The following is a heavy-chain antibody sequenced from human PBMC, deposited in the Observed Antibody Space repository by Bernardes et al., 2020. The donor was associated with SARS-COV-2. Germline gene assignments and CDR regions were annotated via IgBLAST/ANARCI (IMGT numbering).Heavy chain of an antibody. D-gene: IGHD3-3*01. CDR1: GFTFSTYP. J-gene: IGHJ6*02. CDR3: ASNRDFWSALGEYYYGMDV. V-gene: IGHV3-30*01. Sequence: GGSLRLSCAASGFTFSTYPMHWVRQAPGKGLEWVASISSDAKDKYYGDSVRGRFTISRDKSESTLSLEMNSLRAEDTAVYYCASNRDFWSALGEYYYGMDVWGQGTTVIVSS. CDR2: ISSDAKDK.